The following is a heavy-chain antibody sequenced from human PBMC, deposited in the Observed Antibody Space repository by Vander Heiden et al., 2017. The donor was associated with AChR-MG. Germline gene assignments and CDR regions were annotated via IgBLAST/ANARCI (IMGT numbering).Heavy chain of an antibody. V-gene: IGHV3-66*01. J-gene: IGHJ6*02. CDR1: GFTVSSNS. Sequence: EALLVESGGGLVQPGGSLRLSCAASGFTVSSNSMNWVRQAPGKRLEWVSIIYNDGTTDYADSVKGRFIISRDNPKNTLSLQMNSLRAEDTAIYYCARMDSSGYFPPYYFYGLDVWGQGTTVTVAS. CDR3: ARMDSSGYFPPYYFYGLDV. CDR2: IYNDGTT. D-gene: IGHD3-22*01.